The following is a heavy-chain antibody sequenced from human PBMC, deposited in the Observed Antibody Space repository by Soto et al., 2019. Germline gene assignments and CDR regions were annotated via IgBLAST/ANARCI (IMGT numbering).Heavy chain of an antibody. D-gene: IGHD6-13*01. J-gene: IGHJ4*02. CDR1: GGTFSSYT. CDR2: INPNSGGT. Sequence: ASVKVSCKASGGTFSSYTISWVRQAPGQGLEWMGRINPNSGGTNYAQKFQGWVTMTRDTSISTAYMELSRLRSDDTAVYYCATDGRLAAAGTGFVYWGQGTLVTVSS. V-gene: IGHV1-2*04. CDR3: ATDGRLAAAGTGFVY.